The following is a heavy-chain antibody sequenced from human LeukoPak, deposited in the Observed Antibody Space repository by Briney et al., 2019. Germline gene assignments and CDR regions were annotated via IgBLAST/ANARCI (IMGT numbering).Heavy chain of an antibody. D-gene: IGHD5-24*01. CDR1: GGSMYSYY. CDR3: ARGPDDFDY. CDR2: IYYSGST. J-gene: IGHJ4*02. V-gene: IGHV4-59*01. Sequence: SETLSLTCTVSGGSMYSYYWSCIRQPPGKGLEWIGYIYYSGSTRYNPSLKSRVTISVDTSKNQFSLKLSSVTAADTAVYYCARGPDDFDYWGQGTLVTVSS.